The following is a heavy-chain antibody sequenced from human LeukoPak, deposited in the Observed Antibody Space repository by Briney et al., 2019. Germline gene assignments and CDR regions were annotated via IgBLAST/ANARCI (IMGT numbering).Heavy chain of an antibody. D-gene: IGHD3-10*01. J-gene: IGHJ4*02. V-gene: IGHV4-34*01. Sequence: SETLSLTCAVYGGSFSGCYWSWIRQPPGKGLEWIGEINHSGSTNYNPSLKSRVTISVDTSKNQFSLKLSSVTAADTAVYYCARGRDTMVRGVIITRYFDYWGQGTLVTVSS. CDR3: ARGRDTMVRGVIITRYFDY. CDR1: GGSFSGCY. CDR2: INHSGST.